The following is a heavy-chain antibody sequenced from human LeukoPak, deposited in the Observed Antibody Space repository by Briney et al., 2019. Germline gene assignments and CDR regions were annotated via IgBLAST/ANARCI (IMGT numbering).Heavy chain of an antibody. J-gene: IGHJ3*02. CDR1: GFTFSNYG. CDR2: VGTAGDT. D-gene: IGHD4-23*01. Sequence: GGSLRLSCAASGFTFSNYGMHWVRQATGKGLEWVSSVGTAGDTDYPGSVKGRFTISRENAKNSLYLQMDSLRPEDTAVYYCAREVYGGNQDAFDIWGQGKWSASLQ. V-gene: IGHV3-13*01. CDR3: AREVYGGNQDAFDI.